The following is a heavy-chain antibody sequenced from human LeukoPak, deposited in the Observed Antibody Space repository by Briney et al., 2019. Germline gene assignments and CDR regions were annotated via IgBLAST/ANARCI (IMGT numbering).Heavy chain of an antibody. Sequence: GGSLRLSCAASGFTVSSNYMSWVRQAPGKGLEWVSVIYSGGSTYYADSVKGRFTISRDNSKHTLYLQMNSLSAEDTAVYYCARDRGAVPLWFGELLKGSDAFDIWGQGTMVTVSS. J-gene: IGHJ3*02. CDR3: ARDRGAVPLWFGELLKGSDAFDI. CDR2: IYSGGST. CDR1: GFTVSSNY. D-gene: IGHD3-10*01. V-gene: IGHV3-66*01.